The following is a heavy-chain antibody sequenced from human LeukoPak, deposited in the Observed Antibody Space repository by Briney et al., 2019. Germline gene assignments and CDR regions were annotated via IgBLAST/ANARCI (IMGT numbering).Heavy chain of an antibody. J-gene: IGHJ5*02. V-gene: IGHV1-18*04. Sequence: ASVKVSCKASGYTFNSYGISWVRQTPGQGLEWMGWITTYNGNTNYAQKLQGRVTMTTDTSTNTAYMELRSLRSDDTAVYYCARDDCGDWFDPWGQGTLVTVSS. CDR2: ITTYNGNT. CDR3: ARDDCGDWFDP. D-gene: IGHD4-17*01. CDR1: GYTFNSYG.